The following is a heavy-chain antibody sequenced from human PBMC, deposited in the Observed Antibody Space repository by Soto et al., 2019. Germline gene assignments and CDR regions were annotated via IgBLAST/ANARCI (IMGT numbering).Heavy chain of an antibody. CDR1: GGSISSGGYY. CDR3: AGVANGASFPH. V-gene: IGHV4-31*03. J-gene: IGHJ1*01. CDR2: IYYSGST. Sequence: QVQLQESGPGLVKPSQTLSLTCTVSGGSISSGGYYWSWIRQHPGKGLEWIGYIYYSGSTYYNPSLRSRVTRSIATSKNQFSLKLSSVTAADTAVSYCAGVANGASFPHWGQGTLVTVSS. D-gene: IGHD1-1*01.